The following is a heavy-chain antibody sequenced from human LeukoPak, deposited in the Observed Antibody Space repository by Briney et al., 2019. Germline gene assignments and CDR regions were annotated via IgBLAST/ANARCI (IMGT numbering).Heavy chain of an antibody. CDR2: ISAYNGNT. J-gene: IGHJ4*02. CDR1: GYTFTSYS. D-gene: IGHD3-3*01. CDR3: ARVTIFGVVTLPYYFDY. Sequence: ASVKVSCKASGYTFTSYSISWVRQAPGQGLEWMGWISAYNGNTNYAQKLQGRVTMTTDTSTSTAYMELRSLRSDDTAVYYCARVTIFGVVTLPYYFDYWGQGTLVTVSS. V-gene: IGHV1-18*01.